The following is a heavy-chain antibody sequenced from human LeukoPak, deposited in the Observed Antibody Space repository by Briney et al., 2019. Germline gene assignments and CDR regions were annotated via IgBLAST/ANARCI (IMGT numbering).Heavy chain of an antibody. CDR2: ISSNGGST. D-gene: IGHD6-13*01. Sequence: PGGSLRLSCAASGFTFSSYAMHWVRQAPGKGLEYVSAISSNGGSTYYANSVKGRFTISRDNSKNTLYLQMGSLRAEDMAAYYCARDSDGYSSSWYFDYWGQGTLVTVSS. CDR1: GFTFSSYA. J-gene: IGHJ4*02. CDR3: ARDSDGYSSSWYFDY. V-gene: IGHV3-64*01.